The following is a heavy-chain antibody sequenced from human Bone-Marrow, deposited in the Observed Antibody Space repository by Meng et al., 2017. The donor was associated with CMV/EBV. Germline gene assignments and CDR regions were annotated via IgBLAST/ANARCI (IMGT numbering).Heavy chain of an antibody. CDR1: GFTFSSYW. Sequence: GESLKISCAASGFTFSSYWMSWVRQAPGKGLEGVANIKQDGSEKYYVDSVKGRFTISRDNAKNSLYLQMNSLRAEDTAVYYCARVSLGYCSSTSCYLASWGYYYYYGLDVWGQGTTVTVSS. CDR3: ARVSLGYCSSTSCYLASWGYYYYYGLDV. J-gene: IGHJ6*02. V-gene: IGHV3-7*01. CDR2: IKQDGSEK. D-gene: IGHD2-2*01.